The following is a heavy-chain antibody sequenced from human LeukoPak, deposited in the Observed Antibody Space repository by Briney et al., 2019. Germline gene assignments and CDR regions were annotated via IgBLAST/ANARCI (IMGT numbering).Heavy chain of an antibody. Sequence: GASVKVSCKASGYAFTSYGISWVRQAPGQGLEWMGWISAYNGNTNYAQKLQGRVTMTTDTSTSTAYMELRSLRSDDTAVYYCARESSSWYRVTVDYWGQGTLVTVSS. V-gene: IGHV1-18*04. CDR3: ARESSSWYRVTVDY. CDR1: GYAFTSYG. D-gene: IGHD6-13*01. CDR2: ISAYNGNT. J-gene: IGHJ4*02.